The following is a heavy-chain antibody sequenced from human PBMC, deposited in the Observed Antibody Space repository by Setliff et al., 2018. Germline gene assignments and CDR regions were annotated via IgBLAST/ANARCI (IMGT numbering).Heavy chain of an antibody. D-gene: IGHD3-3*01. CDR2: ISAYNGNT. J-gene: IGHJ4*02. V-gene: IGHV1-18*01. Sequence: ASVKVSCKASGYTFTNYGISWVRQAPGQGLEWMGWISAYNGNTNYAQKLQGRVTMTTDTSTSTAYMELRSLRSEDTAVYYCASSRDYNFWSGYYSPLDYWGQGTQVTVSS. CDR1: GYTFTNYG. CDR3: ASSRDYNFWSGYYSPLDY.